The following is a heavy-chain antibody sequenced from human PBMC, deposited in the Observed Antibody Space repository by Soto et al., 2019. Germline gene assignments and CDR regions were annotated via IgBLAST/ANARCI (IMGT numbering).Heavy chain of an antibody. V-gene: IGHV3-23*01. CDR1: GFTFSSYA. J-gene: IGHJ4*02. CDR2: ISGSGGST. CDR3: AEGSYPPSDY. D-gene: IGHD1-26*01. Sequence: EVQLLESGGGLVQPGGSLRLSCAASGFTFSSYAMSWVRQAPGKGLGWVSAISGSGGSTYYADSVKGRFTISRDNSKNTLYLQMNRLRAEDTAVYYCAEGSYPPSDYWGQGTLVTVSS.